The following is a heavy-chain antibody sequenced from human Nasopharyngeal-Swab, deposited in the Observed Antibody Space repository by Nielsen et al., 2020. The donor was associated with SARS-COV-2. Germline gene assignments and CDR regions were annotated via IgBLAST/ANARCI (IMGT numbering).Heavy chain of an antibody. CDR1: GFTFSRYG. CDR2: IDVDGGRT. D-gene: IGHD1-14*01. Sequence: GESLKISCAASGFTFSRYGMHWVRLPPGKGLEWVSQIDVDGGRTTYADSVKGRFTISRDNAKNTLYLQMNSLRAEDTAVYYCVRGGLGTGLENWGQGTLVTVSS. CDR3: VRGGLGTGLEN. V-gene: IGHV3-74*01. J-gene: IGHJ4*02.